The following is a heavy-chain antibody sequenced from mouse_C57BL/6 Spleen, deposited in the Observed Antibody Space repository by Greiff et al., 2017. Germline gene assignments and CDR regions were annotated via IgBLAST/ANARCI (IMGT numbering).Heavy chain of an antibody. J-gene: IGHJ1*03. CDR1: GYSITSGYY. Sequence: VQLKESGPGLVKPSQSLSLTCSVTGYSITSGYYWNWIRQFPGNKLEWMGYISYDGSNNYNPSLKNRISITRDTSKNQFFLKLNSVTTEDTATYYCARDGYGSSWLDWYFDVWGTGTTVTVSS. V-gene: IGHV3-6*01. D-gene: IGHD1-1*01. CDR3: ARDGYGSSWLDWYFDV. CDR2: ISYDGSN.